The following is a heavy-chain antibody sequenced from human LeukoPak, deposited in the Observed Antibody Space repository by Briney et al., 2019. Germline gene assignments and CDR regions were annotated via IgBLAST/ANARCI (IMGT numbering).Heavy chain of an antibody. CDR2: IYYSGST. J-gene: IGHJ6*02. CDR1: GGSISSYY. Sequence: SETLSLTRTVSGGSISSYYWSWIRQPPGKGLEWIGYIYYSGSTNYNPSLKSRVTISVDTSKNQFSLKLSSVTAADTAVYYCARARERDYGMDVWGQGTTVTVSS. D-gene: IGHD3-10*01. V-gene: IGHV4-59*01. CDR3: ARARERDYGMDV.